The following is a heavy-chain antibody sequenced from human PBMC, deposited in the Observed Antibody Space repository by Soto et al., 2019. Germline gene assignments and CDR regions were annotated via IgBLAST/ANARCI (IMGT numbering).Heavy chain of an antibody. Sequence: ASVKVSCKASGGTFSSYAISWVRQAPGQGLEWMGGIIPIFGTANYAQKFQGRVTVTADESTSTAYMELSSLRSEDTAMYYCARSISNYYYYHGLDVWGQGTTVTVSS. J-gene: IGHJ6*02. D-gene: IGHD4-4*01. CDR3: ARSISNYYYYHGLDV. CDR2: IIPIFGTA. V-gene: IGHV1-69*13. CDR1: GGTFSSYA.